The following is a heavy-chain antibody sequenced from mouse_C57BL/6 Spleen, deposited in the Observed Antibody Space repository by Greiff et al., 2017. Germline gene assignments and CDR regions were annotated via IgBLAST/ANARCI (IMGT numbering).Heavy chain of an antibody. Sequence: DVMLVESGGGLVKPGGSLKLSCAASGFTFSVYGMHWVRQAPEKGLEWVAYISSGSSTIYYADTVKGRFTISRDNAKNTLFLQMTSLRSEDTAMYYCARRWEAFDYWGQGTTLTVSS. J-gene: IGHJ2*01. D-gene: IGHD1-1*02. CDR3: ARRWEAFDY. CDR2: ISSGSSTI. CDR1: GFTFSVYG. V-gene: IGHV5-17*01.